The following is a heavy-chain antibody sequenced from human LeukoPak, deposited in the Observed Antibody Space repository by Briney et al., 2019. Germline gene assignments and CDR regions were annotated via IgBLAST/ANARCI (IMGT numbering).Heavy chain of an antibody. CDR2: ISSSGSTI. Sequence: GGSLRLSCAASGFTFSSYEMNWVRQAPGKGLEWVSYISSSGSTIYYADSVKGRFTISRDNAKNSLYLQMNSLRAEDTAFYYCARNGGSSWFDYWGQGTLVTVSS. CDR3: ARNGGSSWFDY. D-gene: IGHD6-13*01. CDR1: GFTFSSYE. J-gene: IGHJ4*02. V-gene: IGHV3-48*03.